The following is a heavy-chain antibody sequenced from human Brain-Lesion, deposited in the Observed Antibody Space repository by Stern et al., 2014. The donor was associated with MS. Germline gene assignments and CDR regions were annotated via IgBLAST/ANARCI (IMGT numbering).Heavy chain of an antibody. D-gene: IGHD3-3*01. J-gene: IGHJ6*02. CDR2: INPNTGGT. CDR3: ARDQRGITIFGVVTDYYYLGMDV. V-gene: IGHV1-2*02. CDR1: GYIFTGYY. Sequence: VQLLESGAEVKKPGASVKVSCKTSGYIFTGYYIHWVRQAPGQGLEWMAWINPNTGGTKNAQKFQGRVTMSRDTSSSTAYVELSSLTSDDTAVYYCARDQRGITIFGVVTDYYYLGMDVWGQGTTVTVSS.